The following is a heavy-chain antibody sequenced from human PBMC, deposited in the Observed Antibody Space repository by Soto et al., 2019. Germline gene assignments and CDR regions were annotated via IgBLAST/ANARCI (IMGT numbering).Heavy chain of an antibody. V-gene: IGHV4-31*03. CDR3: ARSVFP. CDR1: GGSISTGGYY. Sequence: QVQLQESGPGLVKPSQTLSLTCTVSGGSISTGGYYWNWIRQHPGKGLEWIGYFYYSGSTYYNPALQSRVTISVNTSKNQFSLKLSSVTAADTAVYYCARSVFPWGQGTLVTVSS. J-gene: IGHJ5*02. CDR2: FYYSGST.